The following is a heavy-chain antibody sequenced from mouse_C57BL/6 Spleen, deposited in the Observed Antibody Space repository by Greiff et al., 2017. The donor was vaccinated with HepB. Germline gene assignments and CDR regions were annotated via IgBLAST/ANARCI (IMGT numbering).Heavy chain of an antibody. D-gene: IGHD1-1*01. CDR2: IYPYNDGT. V-gene: IGHV1-14*01. CDR3: ASAYYYGSSRPFAY. J-gene: IGHJ3*01. Sequence: VQLQQSGPELVKPGASVKMSCKASGYTFTSYVMHWVKQKPGQGLEWIGYIYPYNDGTKYNEKFKGKATLTSDKSSSTAYMELSSLTSEDSAVYYCASAYYYGSSRPFAYWGQGTLVTVSA. CDR1: GYTFTSYV.